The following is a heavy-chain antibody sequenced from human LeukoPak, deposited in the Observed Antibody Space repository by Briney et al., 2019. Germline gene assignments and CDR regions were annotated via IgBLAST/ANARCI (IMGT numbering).Heavy chain of an antibody. CDR1: GGSISSYY. CDR2: IYTSGST. J-gene: IGHJ5*02. CDR3: ARDTQQDFWSGYYTWFGP. Sequence: SETLSLTCTVSGGSISSYYWSWIRQPAGKGLEWIGRIYTSGSTNYNPSLKSRVTMSVDTSKNQFSLKLSSVTAADTAVYYCARDTQQDFWSGYYTWFGPWGQGTLVTVSS. V-gene: IGHV4-4*07. D-gene: IGHD3-3*01.